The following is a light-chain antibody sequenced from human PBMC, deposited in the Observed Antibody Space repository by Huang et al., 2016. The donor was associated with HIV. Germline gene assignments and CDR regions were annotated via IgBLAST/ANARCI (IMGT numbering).Light chain of an antibody. CDR1: QRILYSSYNKSY. CDR3: QQYYNTPPT. CDR2: WAS. V-gene: IGKV4-1*01. Sequence: DIVMTQSPDSLAVSLGVRAIINCKSSQRILYSSYNKSYLAWYQQKPGQPPKLLIYWASTQRSGLPERFSGSGYGTDFTLTNSSLQAEDVAVYCCQQYYNTPPTCGRETKVEVK. J-gene: IGKJ1*01.